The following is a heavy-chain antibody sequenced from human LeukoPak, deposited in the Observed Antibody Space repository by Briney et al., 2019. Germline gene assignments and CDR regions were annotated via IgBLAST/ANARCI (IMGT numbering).Heavy chain of an antibody. J-gene: IGHJ4*02. V-gene: IGHV1-24*01. CDR2: FDPEDGET. CDR3: ASSSSWYYYFDY. Sequence: ASVKVSCKVSGYTLTELSMHWVRQAPGKGLEWMGGFDPEDGETIYAQKFQGRVTMTEDTSTDTAYMELSSLRSEDTAVYYCASSSSWYYYFDYWGQGTLVTVSS. D-gene: IGHD6-13*01. CDR1: GYTLTELS.